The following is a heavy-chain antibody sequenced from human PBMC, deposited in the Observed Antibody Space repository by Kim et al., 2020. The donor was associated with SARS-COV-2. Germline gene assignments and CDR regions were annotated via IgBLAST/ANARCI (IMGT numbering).Heavy chain of an antibody. J-gene: IGHJ6*02. V-gene: IGHV3-21*01. CDR3: ARDRSEITIFGVVRYGMDV. D-gene: IGHD3-3*01. CDR2: ISSSSSYI. Sequence: GGSLRLSCAASGFTFSSYSMNWVRQAPGKGLEWVSSISSSSSYIYYADSVKGQFTNSRDNAKNSLYLQMNSLRAEDTAVYYCARDRSEITIFGVVRYGMDVWGQGTTVTVSS. CDR1: GFTFSSYS.